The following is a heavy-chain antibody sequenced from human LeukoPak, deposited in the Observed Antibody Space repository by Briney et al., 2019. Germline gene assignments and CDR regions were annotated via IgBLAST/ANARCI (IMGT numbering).Heavy chain of an antibody. CDR2: IYYSGST. Sequence: SETLSLTCTVSGGSISSYYWSWIRQPPGKGLGWIGYIYYSGSTNYNPSLKSRVTISVDTSKNQFSLKLSSVTAADTAVYYCAREKGDDNSGYYYNWFDPWGQGTLVTVSS. J-gene: IGHJ5*02. V-gene: IGHV4-59*01. CDR1: GGSISSYY. D-gene: IGHD3-22*01. CDR3: AREKGDDNSGYYYNWFDP.